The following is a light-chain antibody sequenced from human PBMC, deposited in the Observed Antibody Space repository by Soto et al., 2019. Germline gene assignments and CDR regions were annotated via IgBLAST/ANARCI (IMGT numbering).Light chain of an antibody. CDR2: DAS. V-gene: IGKV1-39*01. Sequence: DIQMTQSPSSLSASVGDRVTITCRASQSISKDLNWYQQKPGEAPMLLIYDASTLQGGVPSRFSGAVSGTDFTLTISNLQPEDFATYYCQQYNSYSFGQGTKVDIK. CDR1: QSISKD. J-gene: IGKJ1*01. CDR3: QQYNSYS.